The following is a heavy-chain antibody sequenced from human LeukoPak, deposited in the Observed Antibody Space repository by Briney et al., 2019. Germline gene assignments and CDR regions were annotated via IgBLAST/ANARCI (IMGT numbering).Heavy chain of an antibody. V-gene: IGHV5-51*01. CDR2: IYPGDFDT. CDR3: ALPVRSGRGRWFHP. J-gene: IGHJ5*02. D-gene: IGHD3-10*01. Sequence: GESLKISCKASGYSFTTYWIGWVRQMPGRGLEWMGMIYPGDFDTKYSPSFQGQVTISVDRSVTTAYLQWSSLRVSDTAVYYCALPVRSGRGRWFHPWGQGTQVSVSS. CDR1: GYSFTTYW.